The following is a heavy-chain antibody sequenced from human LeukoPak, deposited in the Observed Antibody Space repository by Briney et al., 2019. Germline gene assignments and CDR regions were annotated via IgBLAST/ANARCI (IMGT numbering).Heavy chain of an antibody. Sequence: GESLKISCKGSGYSFTSYWIGWVRQMPGKGLEWMGIIYPGDSDTRYSPSFQGQVTISADKSISTAYLQWSSLKASDTAMYYCARLGIYGSGYGHEPYYFDYWGQGTLVTVSS. CDR2: IYPGDSDT. J-gene: IGHJ4*02. CDR3: ARLGIYGSGYGHEPYYFDY. CDR1: GYSFTSYW. D-gene: IGHD5-12*01. V-gene: IGHV5-51*01.